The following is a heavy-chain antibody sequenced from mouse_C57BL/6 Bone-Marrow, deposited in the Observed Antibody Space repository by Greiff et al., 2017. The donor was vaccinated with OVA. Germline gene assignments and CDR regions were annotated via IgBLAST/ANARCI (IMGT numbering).Heavy chain of an antibody. CDR2: ISYDGSN. CDR1: GYSITSGYY. V-gene: IGHV3-6*01. J-gene: IGHJ4*01. Sequence: ESGPGLVKPSQSLSLTCSVTGYSITSGYYWHWIRQFPGNKLEWMGYISYDGSNNYNPSLINRISITRDTSKNQFFLKLNSVTTEDTATYYCARNAYYSNYDYYAMDYWGQGTSVTVSS. CDR3: ARNAYYSNYDYYAMDY. D-gene: IGHD2-5*01.